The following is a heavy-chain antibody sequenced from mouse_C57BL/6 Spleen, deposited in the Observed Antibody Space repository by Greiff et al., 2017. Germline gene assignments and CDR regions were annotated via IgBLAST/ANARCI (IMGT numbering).Heavy chain of an antibody. CDR2: IDPSDSYT. V-gene: IGHV1-69*01. CDR1: GYTFASYW. D-gene: IGHD3-1*01. Sequence: VQLQQPGAELVMPGASVRLSCKASGYTFASYWMHWVKQRPGQGLEWIGEIDPSDSYTNYNQKFKGKSTFTVDKSSSTAYMQLSSLTSEDSAVYYCARGAQLYYYATDYWGQGTSGTVSS. J-gene: IGHJ4*01. CDR3: ARGAQLYYYATDY.